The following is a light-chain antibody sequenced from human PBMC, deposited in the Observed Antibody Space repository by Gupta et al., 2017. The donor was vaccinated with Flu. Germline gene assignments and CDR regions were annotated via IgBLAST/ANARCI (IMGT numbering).Light chain of an antibody. V-gene: IGLV1-40*01. J-gene: IGLJ1*01. CDR3: QSYDSSLRGHYV. Sequence: QSVLTQPPSVSGAPGQRVTISCTGSSSNIGAGYDVHWYQQLPGTAPKLLIYANRNRPSGVPDRFSGSKSGTSASLAITRLQAEDEADYYCQSYDSSLRGHYVFGTGTKVTVL. CDR2: ANR. CDR1: SSNIGAGYD.